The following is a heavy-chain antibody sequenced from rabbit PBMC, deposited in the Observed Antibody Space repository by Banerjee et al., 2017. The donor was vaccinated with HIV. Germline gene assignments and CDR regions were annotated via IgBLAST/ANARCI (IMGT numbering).Heavy chain of an antibody. CDR2: MHTGSGDT. D-gene: IGHD1-1*01. CDR1: GLDFSSYG. J-gene: IGHJ4*01. CDR3: ARHITNSGHRNL. Sequence: QEQLVESGGGLVQPGGSLKLSCKASGLDFSSYGVSWVRQAPGKGLEWIGCMHTGSGDTHYANWAKARFTISKTSSTTVTLRMTSLTAADTATYFCARHITNSGHRNLWGQGTLVTVS. V-gene: IGHV1S45*01.